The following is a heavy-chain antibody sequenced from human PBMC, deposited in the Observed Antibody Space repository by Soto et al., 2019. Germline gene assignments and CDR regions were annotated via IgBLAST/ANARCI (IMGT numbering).Heavy chain of an antibody. J-gene: IGHJ6*02. CDR2: IYYSGST. CDR1: GGSISSYY. D-gene: IGHD3-3*01. Sequence: SETLSLTCTVSGGSISSYYWSWIRQPPGKGLEWIGYIYYSGSTNYNPSLKSRVTISVDTSKNQFSLKLSSVTAADTAVYYCARVFKSWSGYYRGYGMDVWGQGTTVTVSS. CDR3: ARVFKSWSGYYRGYGMDV. V-gene: IGHV4-59*01.